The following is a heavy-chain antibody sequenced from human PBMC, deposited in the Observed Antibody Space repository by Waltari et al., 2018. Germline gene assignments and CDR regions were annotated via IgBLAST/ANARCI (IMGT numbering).Heavy chain of an antibody. CDR2: IIPIFGTA. V-gene: IGHV1-69*13. Sequence: QVQLVQSGAEVKKPGSSVKVSCKASGGTFSSYAISWVRQAPGQGLEWMGGIIPIFGTANYAQKCQGRVTITADESTSTAYMELSSLRSEDTAVYYCARRSRGGDLYYYGMDVWGQGTTVTVSS. CDR1: GGTFSSYA. D-gene: IGHD2-21*02. J-gene: IGHJ6*02. CDR3: ARRSRGGDLYYYGMDV.